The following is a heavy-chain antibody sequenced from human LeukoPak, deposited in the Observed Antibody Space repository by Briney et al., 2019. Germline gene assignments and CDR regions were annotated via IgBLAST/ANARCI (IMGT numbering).Heavy chain of an antibody. V-gene: IGHV4-31*03. J-gene: IGHJ5*02. CDR2: IYYSGST. CDR3: AYGDYVDLFDP. Sequence: PSQTLSLTCTVSGGSISSGGYYWSWIRQHPGKGLEWIGCIYYSGSTYYNPSLKSRVTISVDTSKNQFSLKLSSVTAADTAVYYCAYGDYVDLFDPWGQGTLVTVSS. D-gene: IGHD4-17*01. CDR1: GGSISSGGYY.